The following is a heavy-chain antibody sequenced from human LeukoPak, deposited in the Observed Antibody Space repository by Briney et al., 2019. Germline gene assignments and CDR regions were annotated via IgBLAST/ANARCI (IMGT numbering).Heavy chain of an antibody. D-gene: IGHD5-12*01. CDR3: ARGEDIVTTIFAFDT. V-gene: IGHV3-53*01. CDR1: GFTVSGNY. Sequence: PGGSLRLSCAATGFTVSGNYMSWVRQAPGKGLECVSVIYNSGSTYYADSVKGRFTISRDNSKNTLYLQMSSLRAEDTAVCYCARGEDIVTTIFAFDTWGQGTMVTVSS. J-gene: IGHJ3*02. CDR2: IYNSGST.